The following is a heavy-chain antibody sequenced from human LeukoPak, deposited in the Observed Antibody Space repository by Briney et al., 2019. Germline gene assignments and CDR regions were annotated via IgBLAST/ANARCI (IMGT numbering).Heavy chain of an antibody. Sequence: ASVKVSCKASGYTCTSYGFSWVRQAPGQGLEWMGWISVYNGNTNYAHKLQGRVTMTTDTSTSTAYIELRSLRSDDTAVYYCAREAPCSSTSCTLNWFDPWGQGTLVTVSS. V-gene: IGHV1-18*01. CDR2: ISVYNGNT. CDR3: AREAPCSSTSCTLNWFDP. J-gene: IGHJ5*02. D-gene: IGHD2-2*01. CDR1: GYTCTSYG.